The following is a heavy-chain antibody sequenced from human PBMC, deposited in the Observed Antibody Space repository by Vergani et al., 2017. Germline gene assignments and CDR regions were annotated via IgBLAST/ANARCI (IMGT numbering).Heavy chain of an antibody. J-gene: IGHJ4*02. CDR2: IWYDGSKE. D-gene: IGHD6-19*01. Sequence: QVQLEESGGGVVQPGRSLRLSCAGSGFTLSSHAMHWVRQAPGKGLEWVAFIWYDGSKEYYADSVKGRFTISRENSKNTLFLQMNSLRPEDTAVYYCARDTVTGSRYFDYWGQGTLVTVSS. CDR3: ARDTVTGSRYFDY. CDR1: GFTLSSHA. V-gene: IGHV3-33*01.